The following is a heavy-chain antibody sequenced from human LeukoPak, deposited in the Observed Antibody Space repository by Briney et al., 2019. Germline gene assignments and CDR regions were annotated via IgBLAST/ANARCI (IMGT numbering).Heavy chain of an antibody. CDR1: GESFSAYF. CDR3: ARGISFDGYCSAGACDAGYYDS. J-gene: IGHJ4*02. CDR2: INHRGSS. D-gene: IGHD2-15*01. V-gene: IGHV4-34*01. Sequence: PSETLSLTCAVYGESFSAYFWNWIRQSPGKPLEYIGEINHRGSSHYNPSLKTRVTLSVDTSKNQFSLKLTSVTAADTAVYFCARGISFDGYCSAGACDAGYYDSWGQGTPVTVSS.